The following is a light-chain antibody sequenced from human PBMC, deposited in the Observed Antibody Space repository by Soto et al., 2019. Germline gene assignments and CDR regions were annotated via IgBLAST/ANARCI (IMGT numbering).Light chain of an antibody. V-gene: IGKV3-20*01. CDR2: SAS. CDR3: QQYGSSPPT. Sequence: IVLTQSPATLSLSPGERATLSCRASQNISIYLAWYQQKPGQAPRLLIYSASTRATGIPDRFSGSGSGTDFTLTISSLEPEDFAVYHCQQYGSSPPTFGQGTKVDIK. CDR1: QNISIY. J-gene: IGKJ1*01.